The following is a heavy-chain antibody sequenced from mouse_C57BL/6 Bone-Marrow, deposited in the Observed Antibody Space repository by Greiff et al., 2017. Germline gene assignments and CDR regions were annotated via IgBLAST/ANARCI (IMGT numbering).Heavy chain of an antibody. V-gene: IGHV1-64*01. CDR2: IHPNSGST. CDR1: GYTFTSYW. D-gene: IGHD1-1*01. J-gene: IGHJ4*01. Sequence: VQLQQPGAELVKPGASVKLSCKASGYTFTSYWMHWVKQRPGQGLEWIGMIHPNSGSTNYNEKFKSKATLTVDKSSSTAYMQLSSLTSEDSAVYYCARRTTVVPRLYAMDYWGQGTSVTVSS. CDR3: ARRTTVVPRLYAMDY.